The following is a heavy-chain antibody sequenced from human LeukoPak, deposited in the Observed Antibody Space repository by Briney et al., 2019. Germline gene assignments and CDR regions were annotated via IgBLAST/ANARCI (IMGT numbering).Heavy chain of an antibody. V-gene: IGHV3-21*01. J-gene: IGHJ4*02. Sequence: GGSLRLSCVASGFTFDIYSMNWVRQAPGKGLEWVSSIYSTSTHIYYADSVKGRFTISRDNAKNSLYLQMNSLRAEDTAVYYCARAQKSWLLNYWGQGTLVTVSS. CDR3: ARAQKSWLLNY. CDR1: GFTFDIYS. D-gene: IGHD3-22*01. CDR2: IYSTSTHI.